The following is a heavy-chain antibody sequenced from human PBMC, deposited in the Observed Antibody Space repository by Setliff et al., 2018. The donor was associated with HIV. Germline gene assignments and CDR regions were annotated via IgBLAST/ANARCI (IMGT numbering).Heavy chain of an antibody. V-gene: IGHV4-38-2*01. CDR3: ARASYSSSWYDY. CDR1: GGSFSGYY. Sequence: SETLSLTCAVSGGSFSGYYWGWIRQPPGKGLEWIGSIYHSGSTYYSPSLKSRVTISVDTSKNQFSLKLSSVTAADTAVYYCARASYSSSWYDYWGQGTLVTVS. J-gene: IGHJ4*02. CDR2: IYHSGST. D-gene: IGHD6-13*01.